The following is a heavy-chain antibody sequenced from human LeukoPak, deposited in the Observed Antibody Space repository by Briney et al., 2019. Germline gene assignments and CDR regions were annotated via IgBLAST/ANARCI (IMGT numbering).Heavy chain of an antibody. CDR3: AKDLVGATWSGLDY. J-gene: IGHJ4*02. CDR2: INPTGGST. CDR1: GYTFTSYY. Sequence: GASLKVSCKASGYTFTSYYMHWVRQAPGQGLEWMGLINPTGGSTGYAQKFQGRVTMTRDMSTSTDYMELSSLRSEDTALYYCAKDLVGATWSGLDYWGQGTLVTVSS. V-gene: IGHV1-46*01. D-gene: IGHD1-26*01.